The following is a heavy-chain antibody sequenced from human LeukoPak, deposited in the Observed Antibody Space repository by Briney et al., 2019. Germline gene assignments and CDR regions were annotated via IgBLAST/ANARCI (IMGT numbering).Heavy chain of an antibody. D-gene: IGHD5-18*01. V-gene: IGHV4-61*02. CDR1: GGSISSGSYY. CDR3: ARDGSEYSYGRAGFDY. J-gene: IGHJ4*02. CDR2: IYTSGST. Sequence: PSQTLSLTCTVSGGSISSGSYYWSWIRQPAGKGLEWIGRIYTSGSTNYNPSLKSRVTISVDTSKNQFSLKLSSVTAADTAVYYCARDGSEYSYGRAGFDYWGQGTLVTVSS.